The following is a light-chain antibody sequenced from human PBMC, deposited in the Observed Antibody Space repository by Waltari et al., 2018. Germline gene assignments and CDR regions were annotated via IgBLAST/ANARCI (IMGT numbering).Light chain of an antibody. CDR2: TAS. CDR3: QQSYTTPRT. CDR1: QNISTY. J-gene: IGKJ1*01. V-gene: IGKV1-39*01. Sequence: DIQMTQSPSSLSASVGDRVTITCRASQNISTYLNWYQQKPGKVPNLLIYTASSLQSGVPSRFSGSGSGTDFTLTITSLHPEDFATYFCQQSYTTPRTFGQGTKVEIK.